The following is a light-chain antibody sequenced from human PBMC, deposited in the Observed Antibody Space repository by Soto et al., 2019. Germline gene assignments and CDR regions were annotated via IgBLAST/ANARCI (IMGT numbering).Light chain of an antibody. CDR3: QQRSNWPRT. CDR1: QSVSSS. Sequence: EIVLTQSPATLSLSPGERATLSCRASQSVSSSLAWYQQKPGQAPRLLIYDASNRATGIPARFSGSGSGTDFTLTISSLEPEDFAVYYCQQRSNWPRTFGQGTKVEI. J-gene: IGKJ1*01. V-gene: IGKV3-11*01. CDR2: DAS.